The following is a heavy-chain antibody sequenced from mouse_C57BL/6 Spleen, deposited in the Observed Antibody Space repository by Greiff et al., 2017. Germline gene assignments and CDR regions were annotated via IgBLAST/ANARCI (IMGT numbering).Heavy chain of an antibody. CDR2: ISDGGSYT. V-gene: IGHV5-4*03. D-gene: IGHD2-3*01. CDR3: ARAYDGYYVDY. CDR1: GFTFSSYA. J-gene: IGHJ2*01. Sequence: DVMLVESGGGLVKPGGSLKLSCAASGFTFSSYAMSWVRQTPEKRLEWVATISDGGSYTYYPDNVKGRFTISRDNAKNNLYLQMSHLKSEDTAMYYCARAYDGYYVDYWGQGTTLTVSS.